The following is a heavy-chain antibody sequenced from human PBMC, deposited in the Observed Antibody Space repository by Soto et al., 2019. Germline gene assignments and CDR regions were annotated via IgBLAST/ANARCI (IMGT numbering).Heavy chain of an antibody. CDR2: ISSSGSTI. CDR3: ARLVTATRNYYYGMDV. D-gene: IGHD1-20*01. Sequence: PGESLKISCAASGFTFRDYYMTWIRQAPGKGMEWLSYISSSGSTIYYADSVKGRFTISRDNAKNSLFLQMNSLRAEDTAVYYCARLVTATRNYYYGMDVWGQGTTVTVSS. V-gene: IGHV3-11*01. CDR1: GFTFRDYY. J-gene: IGHJ6*02.